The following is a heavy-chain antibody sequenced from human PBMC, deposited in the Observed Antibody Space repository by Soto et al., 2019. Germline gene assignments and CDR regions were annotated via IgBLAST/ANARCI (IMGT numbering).Heavy chain of an antibody. CDR1: GFTFSSYG. CDR3: AKDSKPGYYDSSGSLDY. CDR2: ISYDGSNK. Sequence: GGSLRLSCAASGFTFSSYGIHWVRQAPGKGLEWVAVISYDGSNKYYADSVKGRFTISRDNSKNTLYLQMNSLRAEDTAVYYCAKDSKPGYYDSSGSLDYWGQGTLVTVSS. D-gene: IGHD3-22*01. J-gene: IGHJ4*02. V-gene: IGHV3-30*18.